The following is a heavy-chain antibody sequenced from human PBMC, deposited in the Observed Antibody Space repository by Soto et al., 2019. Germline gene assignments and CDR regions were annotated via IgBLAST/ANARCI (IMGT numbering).Heavy chain of an antibody. CDR1: GGSISSSNW. CDR2: IYHSGST. D-gene: IGHD6-6*01. Sequence: PWETLSLTCAVAGGSISSSNWWSWVRQPPGKGLEWIGEIYHSGSTNYNPSLKSRVTISVDKSKNQFSLQLSSVTAADTAVYYCARGGSSYFLYYYYSGMDVWGQGTTVTVSS. CDR3: ARGGSSYFLYYYYSGMDV. V-gene: IGHV4-4*02. J-gene: IGHJ6*02.